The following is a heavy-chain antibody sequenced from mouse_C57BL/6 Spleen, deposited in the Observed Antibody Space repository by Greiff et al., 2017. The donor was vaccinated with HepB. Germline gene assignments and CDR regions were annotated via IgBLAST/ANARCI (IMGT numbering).Heavy chain of an antibody. Sequence: QVQLQQSGAELVRPGASVTLSCKASGYTFTDYEMHWVKQTPVHGLEWIGAIYPETGGTAYNQKFKGKAILTADKSSSTAYMELRSLTSEDSAVYYCTPYDWYFDYWGQGTTLTVSS. CDR1: GYTFTDYE. CDR3: TPYDWYFDY. CDR2: IYPETGGT. J-gene: IGHJ2*01. D-gene: IGHD2-4*01. V-gene: IGHV1-15*01.